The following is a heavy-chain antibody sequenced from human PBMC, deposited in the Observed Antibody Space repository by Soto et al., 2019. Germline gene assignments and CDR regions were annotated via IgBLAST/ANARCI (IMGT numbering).Heavy chain of an antibody. CDR3: ARGGRGYTSAPRYYFYY. D-gene: IGHD5-18*01. V-gene: IGHV1-69*01. Sequence: QVQLVQSGSEVKKPGSSVKVSCKASGGSFSSNPISWVRQAPGQGLEWMAGIIPIFATVHYAQKFQGRVTITADESKSTAYMELTSLRSEDTAVYFCARGGRGYTSAPRYYFYYWGQGTLVTVS. CDR2: IIPIFATV. J-gene: IGHJ4*02. CDR1: GGSFSSNP.